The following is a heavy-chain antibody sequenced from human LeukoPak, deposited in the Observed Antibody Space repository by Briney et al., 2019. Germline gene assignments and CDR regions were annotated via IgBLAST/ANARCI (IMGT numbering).Heavy chain of an antibody. Sequence: SGGSLRLSCAASGFSFSTYDMHWVRQAPGKGLEWVSGVSRSGGSTYYADSVKGRFTISRDNSKNTLYLQMNSLRAEDTAVYYCAKELVAVAGDRGVDYWGQGTLVTVSS. CDR1: GFSFSTYD. V-gene: IGHV3-23*01. CDR3: AKELVAVAGDRGVDY. CDR2: VSRSGGST. J-gene: IGHJ4*02. D-gene: IGHD6-19*01.